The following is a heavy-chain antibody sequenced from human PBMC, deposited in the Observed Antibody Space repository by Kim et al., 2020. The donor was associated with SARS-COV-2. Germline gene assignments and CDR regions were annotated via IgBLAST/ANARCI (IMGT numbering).Heavy chain of an antibody. V-gene: IGHV1-46*03. CDR3: ARGTWGGGGWGYGSGQYNRFDP. CDR1: GYTFTSSH. J-gene: IGHJ5*02. CDR2: INPSGGSA. D-gene: IGHD3-10*01. Sequence: ASVKVSCKASGYTFTSSHIQWVRQAPGQGLEWVGIINPSGGSATYAQKLQGRVTMTSDTSAGTVYMELSSLRSEDTALYSCARGTWGGGGWGYGSGQYNRFDPWGQGTLVTVSS.